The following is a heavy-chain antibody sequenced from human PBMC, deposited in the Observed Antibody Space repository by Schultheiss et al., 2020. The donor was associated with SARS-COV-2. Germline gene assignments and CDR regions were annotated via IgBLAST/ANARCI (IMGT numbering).Heavy chain of an antibody. Sequence: SETLSLTCTVSGGSISSSSYYWGWIRQPPGKGLEWIGYIYYSGSTNYNPSLKSRVTISVDTSKNQFSLQLNSVTPEDTAVYYCAREQAVAVAGTLYYYGMDVWGQGTTVTVSS. J-gene: IGHJ6*02. CDR2: IYYSGST. CDR1: GGSISSSSYY. V-gene: IGHV4-61*05. D-gene: IGHD6-19*01. CDR3: AREQAVAVAGTLYYYGMDV.